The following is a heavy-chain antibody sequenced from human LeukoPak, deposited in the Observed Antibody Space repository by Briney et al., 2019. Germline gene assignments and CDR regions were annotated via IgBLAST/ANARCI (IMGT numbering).Heavy chain of an antibody. CDR1: GYTFTGYY. V-gene: IGHV1-2*02. J-gene: IGHJ4*02. D-gene: IGHD3-3*01. CDR3: AREITIFGVVNAFDY. Sequence: GASVKVSCKASGYTFTGYYMHWVRQAPGQGLEWMGWINPNSGGTNYAQKFQGRVTMTRDTSISTAYMELSRLRSDDTAVYYCAREITIFGVVNAFDYWGQGTLVTVSS. CDR2: INPNSGGT.